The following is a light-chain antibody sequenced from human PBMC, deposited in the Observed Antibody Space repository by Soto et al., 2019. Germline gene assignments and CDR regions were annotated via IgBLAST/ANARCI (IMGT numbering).Light chain of an antibody. CDR1: QSVLSRSNNKNY. J-gene: IGKJ4*01. Sequence: DIVMTQSPASLAVSLGERATINCKSSQSVLSRSNNKNYLAWYQQKPGQPPKLLIFWASTREFGVPDRFSGSGSGTDFTLTISSPQAEDVAVYYCQQYYGAPLTFGGGTRVEIK. V-gene: IGKV4-1*01. CDR2: WAS. CDR3: QQYYGAPLT.